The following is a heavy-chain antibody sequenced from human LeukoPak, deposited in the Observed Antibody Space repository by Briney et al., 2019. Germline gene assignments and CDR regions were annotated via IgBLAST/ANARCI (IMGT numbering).Heavy chain of an antibody. D-gene: IGHD1/OR15-1a*01. V-gene: IGHV3-48*02. CDR2: ISSSSSNI. CDR3: ARDPAFWAMGNK. Sequence: GGSLRLSCAASGFTFSIYSMNWVRRAPGKGLEWVSYISSSSSNINYADSVKGRFTIARDNAKNSLYLQMNSLRDEDTAVYYCARDPAFWAMGNKWGQGTLVTVSS. J-gene: IGHJ4*02. CDR1: GFTFSIYS.